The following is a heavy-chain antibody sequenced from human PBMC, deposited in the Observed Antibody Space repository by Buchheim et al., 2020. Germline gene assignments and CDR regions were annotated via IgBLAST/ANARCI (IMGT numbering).Heavy chain of an antibody. CDR1: GGSISSSNW. CDR2: IYHSGST. J-gene: IGHJ6*02. CDR3: ASQHITTVAAAGIEIYYYYGMDV. V-gene: IGHV4-4*02. D-gene: IGHD6-13*01. Sequence: QVRLQESGPGLVKPSGTLSLTCAVSGGSISSSNWWSWVRQPPGKGLEWIGEIYHSGSTNYNPSLKSRVTISVDKSKNQFSLKLSSVTAADTAVYYCASQHITTVAAAGIEIYYYYGMDVWGQGTT.